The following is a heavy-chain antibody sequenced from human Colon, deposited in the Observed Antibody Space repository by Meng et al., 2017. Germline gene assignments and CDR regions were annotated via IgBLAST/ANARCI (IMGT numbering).Heavy chain of an antibody. V-gene: IGHV4-4*02. D-gene: IGHD1-26*01. CDR2: ISQSGSS. J-gene: IGHJ1*01. Sequence: QVHLQESGPGLGKPSGTLSLTCAVSGGSISSTNWWSWIRQPPGKGLEWIGEISQSGSSNYNPSLKSRVTMSLDKFKNHFFLNLSSVSAADTAVYYCAREDGSIGFTPAGQWGQGTLVTVSS. CDR1: GGSISSTNW. CDR3: AREDGSIGFTPAGQ.